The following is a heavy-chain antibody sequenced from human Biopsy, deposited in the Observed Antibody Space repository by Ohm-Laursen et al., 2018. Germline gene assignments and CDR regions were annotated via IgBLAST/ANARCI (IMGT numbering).Heavy chain of an antibody. V-gene: IGHV4-59*01. J-gene: IGHJ3*02. CDR2: IYYSGGT. CDR3: ARVEAGTYDALDI. Sequence: GTLSLTCSVSGGSMTGYEWSWIRLAPGKGLEWIGYIYYSGGTKYNPSLASRVTFSVDMSKSQFSLKLYSVTAADTAVYYCARVEAGTYDALDIWGQGTTVTVSS. CDR1: GGSMTGYE. D-gene: IGHD1-26*01.